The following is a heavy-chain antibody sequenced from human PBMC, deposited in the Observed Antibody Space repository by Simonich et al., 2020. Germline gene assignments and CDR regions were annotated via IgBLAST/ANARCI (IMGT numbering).Heavy chain of an antibody. Sequence: EVQLVESGGGLVQPGGSLRLSCAASGFTFSSYWMSWVRQAPGKGLEWVANKKQDGRGKYYVDSGKGRFTISRDNAKNSLYLQMNSLRAEDTAVYYCARDGLGTAYYYYMDVWGKGTTVTVSS. CDR3: ARDGLGTAYYYYMDV. J-gene: IGHJ6*03. CDR2: KKQDGRGK. D-gene: IGHD7-27*01. V-gene: IGHV3-7*01. CDR1: GFTFSSYW.